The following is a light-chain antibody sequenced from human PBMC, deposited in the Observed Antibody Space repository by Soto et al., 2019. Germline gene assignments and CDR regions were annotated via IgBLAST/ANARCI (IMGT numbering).Light chain of an antibody. Sequence: TQMTQSPSSLYASVGDRITITCRASRDSGSDLSWYQHKSGKAPKLLIYDTSNLQTGVPSRFSGSGSGTDFTFTISSLQPEDIGTYYCQQYDTLFTFGPGTKVDI. V-gene: IGKV1-33*01. CDR3: QQYDTLFT. CDR2: DTS. J-gene: IGKJ3*01. CDR1: RDSGSD.